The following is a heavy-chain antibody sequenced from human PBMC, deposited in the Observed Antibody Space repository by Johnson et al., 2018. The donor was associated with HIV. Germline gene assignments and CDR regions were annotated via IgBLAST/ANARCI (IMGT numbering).Heavy chain of an antibody. CDR3: ASGDAFDI. CDR1: GFSFSTYW. J-gene: IGHJ3*02. V-gene: IGHV3-7*05. CDR2: IRQDGIEK. Sequence: VQLVESWGDLVQPGGSLRLSCAASGFSFSTYWMTWVRQAPGKGLEWVASIRQDGIEKYYVDSVKGRSTISRDNAKNSLYLQMNSLRVEDTAGYYCASGDAFDIWGQGTMVTVSS.